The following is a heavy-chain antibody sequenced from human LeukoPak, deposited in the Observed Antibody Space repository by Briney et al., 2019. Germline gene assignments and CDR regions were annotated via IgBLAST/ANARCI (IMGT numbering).Heavy chain of an antibody. V-gene: IGHV4-59*01. CDR1: GGSISSYY. CDR2: IYYSGST. CDR3: ARGELRYFDWLNY. J-gene: IGHJ4*02. Sequence: SETLSLTCTVSGGSISSYYWSWIRQPPGKGLEWIGYIYYSGSTNYNPSLKSRVTISVDTSKNQLSLKLSSVTAADTAVYYCARGELRYFDWLNYWGQGTLVTVSS. D-gene: IGHD3-9*01.